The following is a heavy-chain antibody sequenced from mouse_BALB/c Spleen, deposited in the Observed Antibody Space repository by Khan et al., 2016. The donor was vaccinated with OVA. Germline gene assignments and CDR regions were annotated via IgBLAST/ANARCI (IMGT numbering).Heavy chain of an antibody. CDR1: GYSITSDYA. CDR2: ISYSGST. J-gene: IGHJ4*01. Sequence: EVKLLESGPGLVKPSQSLSLTCTVTGYSITSDYAWNWIRQFPGNKLEWMGYISYSGSTSYNPSLKRRISITRDTSKNQFFLQLNSVTTEDTATYYCARITTNFYYAMDYWGQGTSVTVSS. D-gene: IGHD1-1*01. V-gene: IGHV3-2*02. CDR3: ARITTNFYYAMDY.